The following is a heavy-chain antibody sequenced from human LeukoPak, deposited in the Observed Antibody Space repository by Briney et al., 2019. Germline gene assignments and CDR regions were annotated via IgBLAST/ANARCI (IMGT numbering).Heavy chain of an antibody. CDR1: GYTFTSYG. CDR2: ISAYNGNT. V-gene: IGHV1-18*01. J-gene: IGHJ4*02. D-gene: IGHD3-22*01. CDR3: ARAAISKDSSGYFY. Sequence: ASVKVSCKASGYTFTSYGISWVRQAPGQGLEWMGWISAYNGNTNYAQKLQGRVTMTTDTSTSTAYMELRSLRSDDTAVYYCARAAISKDSSGYFYWGQGTLVTVSS.